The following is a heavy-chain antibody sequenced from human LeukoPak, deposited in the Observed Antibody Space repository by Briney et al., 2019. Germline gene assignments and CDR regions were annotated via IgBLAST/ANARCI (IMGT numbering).Heavy chain of an antibody. J-gene: IGHJ5*02. D-gene: IGHD1-1*01. V-gene: IGHV3-23*01. Sequence: GGSLRLSCAASGFAFSDYWMSWVRQAPGTGLEWVSAISPSGGSTYYADSVKGRFTISRDNSKNALYLQTSSLRAEDTAVYYCAKGVSATDTGDWFDPWGQGTLVTVSS. CDR2: ISPSGGST. CDR3: AKGVSATDTGDWFDP. CDR1: GFAFSDYW.